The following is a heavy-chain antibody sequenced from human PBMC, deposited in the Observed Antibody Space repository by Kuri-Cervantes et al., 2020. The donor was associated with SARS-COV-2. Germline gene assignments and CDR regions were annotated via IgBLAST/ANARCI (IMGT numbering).Heavy chain of an antibody. J-gene: IGHJ6*03. D-gene: IGHD6-19*01. Sequence: SLRLSCAASGFTFDDYAMHWVRQAPGKGLEWVSGISWNSGSIGYADSVEGRFTISRDNAKNSLYLQMDSLRAEDMALYYCARDLVVSSGWDYYMDVWGKGTTVTVSS. CDR2: ISWNSGSI. V-gene: IGHV3-9*03. CDR1: GFTFDDYA. CDR3: ARDLVVSSGWDYYMDV.